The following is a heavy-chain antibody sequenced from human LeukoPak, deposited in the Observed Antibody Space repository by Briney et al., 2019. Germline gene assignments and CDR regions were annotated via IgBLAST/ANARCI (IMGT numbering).Heavy chain of an antibody. V-gene: IGHV3-30-3*01. Sequence: GRSLRLSCAASRFTFSSYALHWVCQARGKGLEWVAVISYDGSNKYYADSVKGRFTISRDNSKNTLYLQMNSLRAEDTAVYYCARDRIVGAVGIDYWGQGTPVTVSS. CDR2: ISYDGSNK. D-gene: IGHD1-26*01. CDR1: RFTFSSYA. J-gene: IGHJ4*02. CDR3: ARDRIVGAVGIDY.